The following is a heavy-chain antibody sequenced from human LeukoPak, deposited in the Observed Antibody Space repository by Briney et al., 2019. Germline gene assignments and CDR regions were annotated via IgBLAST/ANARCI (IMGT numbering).Heavy chain of an antibody. CDR2: IYHSGST. CDR1: GYSISSGYY. V-gene: IGHV4-38-2*01. Sequence: SETLSLTCAVSGYSISSGYYWGWIRQPPGKGLEWIGSIYHSGSTYYNPSLKSRVTISVDTSKNQFSLKLSSVTAADTAVYYXXXXDDXXXXWXQGTMVTVSS. CDR3: XXXDDXXXX. J-gene: IGHJ3*01. D-gene: IGHD3-16*01.